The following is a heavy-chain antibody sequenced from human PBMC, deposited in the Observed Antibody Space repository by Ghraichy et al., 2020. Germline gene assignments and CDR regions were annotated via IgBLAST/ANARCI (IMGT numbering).Heavy chain of an antibody. CDR2: ISSSSSYI. V-gene: IGHV3-21*01. D-gene: IGHD6-6*01. Sequence: GGSLRLSCAASGFTFSSYSMNWVRQAPGKGLEWVSSISSSSSYIYYADSVKGRFTISRDNAKNSLYLQMNSLRAEDTAVYYCAKDGEQLVPLYYYYGMDVWGKGATVTVSS. J-gene: IGHJ6*04. CDR3: AKDGEQLVPLYYYYGMDV. CDR1: GFTFSSYS.